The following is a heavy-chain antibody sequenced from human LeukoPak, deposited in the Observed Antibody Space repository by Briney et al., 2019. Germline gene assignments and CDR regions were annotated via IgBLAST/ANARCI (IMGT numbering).Heavy chain of an antibody. CDR1: GGTVSSYA. D-gene: IGHD2-15*01. CDR2: IIPIFGTA. V-gene: IGHV1-69*06. Sequence: ASVKVSCKASGGTVSSYAISWVRQAPGQGLEWMGGIIPIFGTANYAQKVQGRVTITADKSTSTAYMELSSLRSEDTAVYYCASPRDTGYCSGGSCSPLAYYYYMDVWGKGTTVTVSS. CDR3: ASPRDTGYCSGGSCSPLAYYYYMDV. J-gene: IGHJ6*03.